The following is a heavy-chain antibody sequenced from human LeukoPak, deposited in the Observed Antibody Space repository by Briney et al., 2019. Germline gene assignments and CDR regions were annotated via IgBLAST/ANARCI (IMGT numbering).Heavy chain of an antibody. CDR1: GFTFGDYV. CDR2: IGTTGTAT. J-gene: IGHJ4*02. D-gene: IGHD1-26*01. CDR3: GRYLDVSVGGNDC. Sequence: PGGSLKLSCAASGFTFGDYVMNWVRQAPGKGLEWVSVIGTTGTATYYAGFVKGRFTISRDNSKSTVYLQMNSLSVDDTAVYYCGRYLDVSVGGNDCWGRGTLVTVSS. V-gene: IGHV3-23*01.